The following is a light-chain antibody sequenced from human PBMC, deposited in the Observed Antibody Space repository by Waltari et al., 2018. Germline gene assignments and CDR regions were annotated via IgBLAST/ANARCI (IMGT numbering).Light chain of an antibody. V-gene: IGLV7-43*01. J-gene: IGLJ1*01. Sequence: QTVVTQEPSLTVSPGGTVTLTCASSTGAVPSGYYPNWFQQKPGQAPRALIYSTSNKHPWTPARFSGSLLGGKAALTLSGVQPEDEAEYYCLLYYGGAPYVFGTGTKVTVL. CDR3: LLYYGGAPYV. CDR1: TGAVPSGYY. CDR2: STS.